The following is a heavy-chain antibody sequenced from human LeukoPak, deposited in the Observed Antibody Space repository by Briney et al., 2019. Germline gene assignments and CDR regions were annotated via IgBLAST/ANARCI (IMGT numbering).Heavy chain of an antibody. Sequence: PSETLSLTYAVYGGSFSDFYCTWIRQPPGKGLEWIGEINHSGNTKYNPSLKSRVTILLDTSKNQFSLKVRSVTAADTAVYYCATTRGVITLDGYHYYIDVWGKGTTATVSS. CDR3: ATTRGVITLDGYHYYIDV. CDR1: GGSFSDFY. V-gene: IGHV4-34*01. J-gene: IGHJ6*03. CDR2: INHSGNT. D-gene: IGHD3-10*01.